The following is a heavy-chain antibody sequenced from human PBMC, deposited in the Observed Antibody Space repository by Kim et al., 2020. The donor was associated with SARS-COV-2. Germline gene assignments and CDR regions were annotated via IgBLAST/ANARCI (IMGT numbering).Heavy chain of an antibody. Sequence: YSSPSLKSRLTISVDTSKNQFFLNLSSVTAADTAVYYCARDYDSSGYYDTWGQGTLVPVSS. CDR3: ARDYDSSGYYDT. V-gene: IGHV4-31*02. J-gene: IGHJ5*02. D-gene: IGHD3-22*01.